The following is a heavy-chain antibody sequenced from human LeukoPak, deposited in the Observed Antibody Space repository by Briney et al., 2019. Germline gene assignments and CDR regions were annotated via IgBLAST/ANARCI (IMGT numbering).Heavy chain of an antibody. CDR3: VKDRDDHGDYVFDS. CDR2: IGRSGDST. Sequence: GGSLRLSCAASGFDFNSYVMGWVRQAPGKRPEWVSIIGRSGDSTNYADFVKGRFTISRDNFKNTLSLEMNSLRAEDTAVYYCVKDRDDHGDYVFDSWGQGTLVTVSS. CDR1: GFDFNSYV. J-gene: IGHJ4*02. D-gene: IGHD4-17*01. V-gene: IGHV3-23*01.